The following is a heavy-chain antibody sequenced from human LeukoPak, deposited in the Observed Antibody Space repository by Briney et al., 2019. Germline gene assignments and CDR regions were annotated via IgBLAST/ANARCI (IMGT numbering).Heavy chain of an antibody. CDR2: ISGSGGST. V-gene: IGHV3-23*01. D-gene: IGHD7-27*01. CDR1: GFTFSSYA. CDR3: AKAVTGDFVFDY. Sequence: GGSLRLSCAASGFTFSSYAMSWVRRAPGKGLEWVSAISGSGGSTYYADSVKGRFTISRDNSENTLYLQMNSLRAEDTAVYYCAKAVTGDFVFDYWGQGTLVTVSS. J-gene: IGHJ4*02.